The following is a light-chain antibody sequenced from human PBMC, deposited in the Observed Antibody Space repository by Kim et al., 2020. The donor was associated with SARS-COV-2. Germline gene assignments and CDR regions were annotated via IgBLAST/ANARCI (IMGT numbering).Light chain of an antibody. CDR2: DAS. CDR3: QQYNYWYT. CDR1: QSINSN. Sequence: EIVTTQSPATLSVSPGGRATLSCRASQSINSNLAWYQQRPGQAPRLLNYDASTRATGIPARFSGSGSGTEFTLTISSLQSEDLAVYHCQQYNYWYTFGQGTKLEI. J-gene: IGKJ2*01. V-gene: IGKV3-15*01.